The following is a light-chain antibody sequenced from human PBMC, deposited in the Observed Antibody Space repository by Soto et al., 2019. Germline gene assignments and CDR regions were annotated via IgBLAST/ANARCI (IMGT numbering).Light chain of an antibody. J-gene: IGLJ1*01. CDR3: SSYTSSSTLLYV. V-gene: IGLV2-14*01. Sequence: QSALTQPASVSGSPGQSITISCTGTSSDVGGYNYVSWYQQHPGKAPKLMIYDVSNRPSGVSNRFSGSESGNTASLTISGLHAEDEADYYCSSYTSSSTLLYVFGTGTKLTVL. CDR2: DVS. CDR1: SSDVGGYNY.